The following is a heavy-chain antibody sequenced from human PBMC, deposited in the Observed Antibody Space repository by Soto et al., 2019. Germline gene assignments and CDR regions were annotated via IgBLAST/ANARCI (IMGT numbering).Heavy chain of an antibody. CDR3: ARQPYCSSTSCYPFSNWFDP. CDR1: VGSISSSSYY. Sequence: PSETLSLTCTVSVGSISSSSYYWGWIRQPPGKGLEWIGSIYYSGSTYYNPSLKSRVTISVDTSKNQFSLKLSSVTAADTAVYYCARQPYCSSTSCYPFSNWFDPWGQGTLVTVSS. CDR2: IYYSGST. J-gene: IGHJ5*02. V-gene: IGHV4-39*01. D-gene: IGHD2-2*01.